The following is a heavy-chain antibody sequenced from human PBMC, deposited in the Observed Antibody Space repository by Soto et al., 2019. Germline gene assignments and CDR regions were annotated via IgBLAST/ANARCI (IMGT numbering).Heavy chain of an antibody. CDR3: VRDVGPLTDGSSSNPYNWFDP. J-gene: IGHJ5*02. D-gene: IGHD6-6*01. CDR2: INHSGST. Sequence: SETLSLTCAVYGGSFSGYYWSWIRQPPGKGLEWIGDINHSGSTNYNPSLKSRVTISLDTSKNQFSLKLSSVTAADTAVYYCVRDVGPLTDGSSSNPYNWFDPWGQGALVTAPQ. CDR1: GGSFSGYY. V-gene: IGHV4-34*09.